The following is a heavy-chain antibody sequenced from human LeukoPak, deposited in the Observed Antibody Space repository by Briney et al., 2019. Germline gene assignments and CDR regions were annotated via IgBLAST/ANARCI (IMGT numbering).Heavy chain of an antibody. V-gene: IGHV3-15*01. D-gene: IGHD5-18*01. Sequence: KAGGSLRLSCAASGITFSNAWMSCVRQAPGKGLEWVGRIKSKTDGGTTDYAAPVKGRFTISRDDSKNTLHLQMNSLKTEDTAVYYCTTETRIQLWSLSDYWGPGTLVTVSS. CDR1: GITFSNAW. CDR2: IKSKTDGGTT. J-gene: IGHJ4*02. CDR3: TTETRIQLWSLSDY.